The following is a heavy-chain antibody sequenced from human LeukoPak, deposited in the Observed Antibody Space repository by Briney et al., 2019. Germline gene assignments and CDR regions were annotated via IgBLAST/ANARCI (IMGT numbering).Heavy chain of an antibody. D-gene: IGHD6-19*01. CDR2: ISGRGGST. CDR1: GFTFSSYA. V-gene: IGHV3-23*01. Sequence: GGSLRLSCAASGFTFSSYAMSWVRQAPGKGLEWVSAISGRGGSTYYADSVKGWFTISRDNSKNTLYLQMNSLRAEDTAVYYCAKVVERYSSGWYWFDPWGQGTLVTVSS. CDR3: AKVVERYSSGWYWFDP. J-gene: IGHJ5*02.